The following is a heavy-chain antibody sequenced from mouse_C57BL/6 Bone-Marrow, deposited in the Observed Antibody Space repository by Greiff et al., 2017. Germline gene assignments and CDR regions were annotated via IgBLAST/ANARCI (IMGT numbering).Heavy chain of an antibody. Sequence: VQLQQPGAELVKPGASVKLSCKASGYTFTSYWMQWVKQRPGQGFEWIGEIDPSDSYTNYNQKFKGKATLTVDTSSSTAYMQLSSLTSEDSAVYYCARGGNGYDGFAYWGQGTLVTVSA. CDR1: GYTFTSYW. CDR2: IDPSDSYT. CDR3: ARGGNGYDGFAY. J-gene: IGHJ3*01. V-gene: IGHV1-50*01. D-gene: IGHD2-2*01.